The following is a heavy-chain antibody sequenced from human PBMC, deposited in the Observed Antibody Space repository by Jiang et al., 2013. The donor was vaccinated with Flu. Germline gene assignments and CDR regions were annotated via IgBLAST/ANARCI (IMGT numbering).Heavy chain of an antibody. J-gene: IGHJ2*01. D-gene: IGHD5-12*01. CDR3: ARESIVATDYHNWYFDL. Sequence: LKSRVTISVDTSKNQXSLKLSSVTAADTAVYYCARESIVATDYHNWYFDLWGRGTLVTVSS. V-gene: IGHV4-31*02.